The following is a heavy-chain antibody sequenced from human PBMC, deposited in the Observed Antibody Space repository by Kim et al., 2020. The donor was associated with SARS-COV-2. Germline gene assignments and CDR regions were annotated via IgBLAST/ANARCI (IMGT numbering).Heavy chain of an antibody. CDR1: GYTFTSYA. V-gene: IGHV7-4-1*02. CDR3: ARGETNYYYDSSGFVFDY. Sequence: ASVKVSCKASGYTFTSYAMNWVRQAPGQGLEWMGWINTNTGNPTYAQGFTGRFVFSLDTSVSTAYLQISSLKAEDTAVYYCARGETNYYYDSSGFVFDYWGQGTLVTVSS. CDR2: INTNTGNP. J-gene: IGHJ4*02. D-gene: IGHD3-22*01.